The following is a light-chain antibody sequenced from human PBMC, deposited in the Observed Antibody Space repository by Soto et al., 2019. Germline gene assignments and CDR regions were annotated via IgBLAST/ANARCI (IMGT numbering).Light chain of an antibody. CDR2: EAS. Sequence: QSVLTQPASVSGSLGQSITISCTGTSSDVGSYSFVSWYQHHPGKAPKLLIYEASKRPSGVSNRFSGSKSGNTASLTISGLQAEDEGDYYCCSFAGRMTWVFGGRTQLTVL. V-gene: IGLV2-23*01. CDR3: CSFAGRMTWV. CDR1: SSDVGSYSF. J-gene: IGLJ7*01.